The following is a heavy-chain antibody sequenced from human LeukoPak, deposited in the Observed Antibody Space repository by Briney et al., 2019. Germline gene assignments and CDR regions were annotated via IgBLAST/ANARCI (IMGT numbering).Heavy chain of an antibody. D-gene: IGHD6-13*01. V-gene: IGHV1-2*02. CDR3: ARDYSTSSWDN. J-gene: IGHJ4*02. Sequence: ASVKVPCKASGYTFTIHHIQWVRQAPGQGLEWMGWINTNSGGTTYSQKFQGRITMTRDPSITTAYMELSSPRSDDTAVYYCARDYSTSSWDNWGQGTLVTVSS. CDR1: GYTFTIHH. CDR2: INTNSGGT.